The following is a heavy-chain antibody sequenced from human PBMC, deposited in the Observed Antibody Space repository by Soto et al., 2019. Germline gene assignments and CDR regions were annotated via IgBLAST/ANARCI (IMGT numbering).Heavy chain of an antibody. CDR2: IYYSGST. J-gene: IGHJ6*02. CDR3: ARDFGLGQWPPTHYYYYGMDV. Sequence: SETLSLTCTVSGGSVSSGSYYWSWIRQPPGKGLEWIGYIYYSGSTNYNPSLKSRVTISVDTSKNQFSLKLGSVTAADTAGYYCARDFGLGQWPPTHYYYYGMDVWGQGTTVTVSS. V-gene: IGHV4-61*01. CDR1: GGSVSSGSYY. D-gene: IGHD6-19*01.